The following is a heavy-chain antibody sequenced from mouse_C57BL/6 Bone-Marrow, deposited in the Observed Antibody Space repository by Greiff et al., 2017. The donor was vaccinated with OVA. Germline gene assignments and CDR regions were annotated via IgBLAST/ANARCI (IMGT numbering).Heavy chain of an antibody. J-gene: IGHJ4*01. CDR3: TRLLDAMDY. CDR2: ISSGGDYI. CDR1: GFTFSSYA. D-gene: IGHD2-1*01. Sequence: EVHLVESGAGLVKPVGSLKLSCAASGFTFSSYAMSWVRQTPEKRLEWVAYISSGGDYIYYADTVKGRFTISRDNARNTLYLQMSSLKSEDTAMYYCTRLLDAMDYWGQGTSVTVSS. V-gene: IGHV5-9-1*02.